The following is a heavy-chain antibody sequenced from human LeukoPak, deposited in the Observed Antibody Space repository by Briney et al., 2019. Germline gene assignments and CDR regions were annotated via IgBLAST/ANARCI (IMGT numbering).Heavy chain of an antibody. Sequence: QPGGSLRLACAASGFTFSSFAMSWVRQAPGEGLELVSVISDIGDTTYYANSVKGRFTISRDNSKNTLYLQMNSLRADDTAVYYCAKVGAAGIAVVFVDYWGQGTLVTVSS. CDR2: ISDIGDTT. CDR3: AKVGAAGIAVVFVDY. V-gene: IGHV3-23*01. J-gene: IGHJ4*02. D-gene: IGHD6-19*01. CDR1: GFTFSSFA.